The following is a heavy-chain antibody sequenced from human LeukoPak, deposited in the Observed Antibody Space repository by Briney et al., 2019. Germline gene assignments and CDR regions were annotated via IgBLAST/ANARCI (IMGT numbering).Heavy chain of an antibody. D-gene: IGHD6-19*01. CDR1: GFTFRNYV. J-gene: IGHJ4*02. Sequence: PGGSLRLSCAASGFTFRNYVMNWVRQAPGKGLEWVSGISGSGDSTYYADSVKGRFTISRDNSKNTLYLQMNRLRVEDTAAYYCAKVRAPSGWFNSDYWGQGTLVTVSS. V-gene: IGHV3-23*01. CDR2: ISGSGDST. CDR3: AKVRAPSGWFNSDY.